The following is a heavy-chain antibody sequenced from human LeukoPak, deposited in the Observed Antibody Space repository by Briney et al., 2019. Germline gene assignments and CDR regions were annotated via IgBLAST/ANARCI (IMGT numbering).Heavy chain of an antibody. D-gene: IGHD3-22*01. V-gene: IGHV1-2*02. CDR2: INPNSGGT. CDR3: ARDRDSSGYLDY. Sequence: ASVKVSCKASGYTFTGYYMHWVRQAPGQGLEWMGWINPNSGGTNYAQKFQGRVTMTRDTSISTAYMELSRLRSDDTAAYYCARDRDSSGYLDYRGQGTLVTVSS. J-gene: IGHJ4*02. CDR1: GYTFTGYY.